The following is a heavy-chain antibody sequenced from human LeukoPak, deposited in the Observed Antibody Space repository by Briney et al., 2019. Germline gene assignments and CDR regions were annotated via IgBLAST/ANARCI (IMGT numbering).Heavy chain of an antibody. Sequence: ASVKVSCKASGGTFSSYAISWVRLAPGQGLEWMGRIIPILGIANYAQKFQGRVTITADKSTSTAYMELSSLRSEDTAVYYCARERFPNLHYYYYYGMDVWGQGTTVTVSS. CDR1: GGTFSSYA. J-gene: IGHJ6*02. V-gene: IGHV1-69*04. CDR2: IIPILGIA. CDR3: ARERFPNLHYYYYYGMDV. D-gene: IGHD3-3*01.